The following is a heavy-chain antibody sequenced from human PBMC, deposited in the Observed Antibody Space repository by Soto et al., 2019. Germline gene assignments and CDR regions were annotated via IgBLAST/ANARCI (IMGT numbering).Heavy chain of an antibody. CDR3: AGASDFWSGYHAYYYYGMDV. Sequence: SVKVSCKASGGTFSSYAISWVRQAPGQGLEWMGGIIPIFGTANYAQKFQGRVTITADESTSTAYMELSSLRSEDTAVYYCAGASDFWSGYHAYYYYGMDVWGQGTTVTVSS. V-gene: IGHV1-69*13. CDR1: GGTFSSYA. J-gene: IGHJ6*02. D-gene: IGHD3-3*01. CDR2: IIPIFGTA.